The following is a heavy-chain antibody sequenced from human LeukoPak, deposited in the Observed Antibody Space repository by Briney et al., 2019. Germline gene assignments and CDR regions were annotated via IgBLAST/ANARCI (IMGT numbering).Heavy chain of an antibody. Sequence: SETLSLTCTVSGGSISSYYWSWIRQTPGMGLEWIGYIFYNGKTNYSPSLKSRVTILVDTSKNQFSLKLSSVTAADAAVYYCARYTDYSSLYFDSWGQGTLVTVSS. V-gene: IGHV4-59*01. CDR3: ARYTDYSSLYFDS. J-gene: IGHJ4*02. CDR2: IFYNGKT. D-gene: IGHD4-11*01. CDR1: GGSISSYY.